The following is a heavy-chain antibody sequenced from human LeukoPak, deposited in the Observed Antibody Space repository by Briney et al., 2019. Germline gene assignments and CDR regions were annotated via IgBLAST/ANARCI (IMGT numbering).Heavy chain of an antibody. CDR3: ARDTQAIAVAGTTHY. D-gene: IGHD6-19*01. CDR2: IRYDGSNK. Sequence: GGSQRLSCAASGFTFSSYGMHWVRQAPGKGLEWVAFIRYDGSNKYYADSVKGRFTISRDNSKNTLYLQMNSLRAEDTAVYYCARDTQAIAVAGTTHYWGQGTLVTVSS. CDR1: GFTFSSYG. V-gene: IGHV3-30*02. J-gene: IGHJ4*02.